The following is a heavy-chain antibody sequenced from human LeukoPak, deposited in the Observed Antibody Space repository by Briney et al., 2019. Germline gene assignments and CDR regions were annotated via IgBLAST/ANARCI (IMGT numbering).Heavy chain of an antibody. Sequence: GGSLRLSCTVSGFTFDDYGMSWVRQVPGKGLEWVSCISWNGGITGYADSVRGRFSISRDNAKNSLFLQMNSLRAEDTAVYYCARDHHRRLYDSQARDTFDIWGQGTMVTVSS. J-gene: IGHJ3*02. D-gene: IGHD3-22*01. V-gene: IGHV3-20*04. CDR2: ISWNGGIT. CDR3: ARDHHRRLYDSQARDTFDI. CDR1: GFTFDDYG.